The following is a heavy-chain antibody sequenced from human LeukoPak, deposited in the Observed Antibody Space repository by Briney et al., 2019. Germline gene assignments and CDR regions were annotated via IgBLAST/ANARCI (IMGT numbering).Heavy chain of an antibody. J-gene: IGHJ4*02. D-gene: IGHD1-26*01. Sequence: SETLSLTCTVSGGSINSYYWSWIRQPPGKGLEWIGYIYDSGNTAYNPSLKSRVTISVDTTKNQFSLKLSSVTAADTAVYDCARHMYSGRYYGTDFWGQGTLVTVSS. V-gene: IGHV4-59*08. CDR3: ARHMYSGRYYGTDF. CDR1: GGSINSYY. CDR2: IYDSGNT.